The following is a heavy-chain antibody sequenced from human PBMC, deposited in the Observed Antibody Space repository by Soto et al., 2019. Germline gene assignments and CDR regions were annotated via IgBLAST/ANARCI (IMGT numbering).Heavy chain of an antibody. V-gene: IGHV3-21*02. J-gene: IGHJ6*02. Sequence: EVQLVESGGGLVQPGGSLRLSCAASGFTFNTYNMNWVRQAPGKGLEWVSSISSSSTYIFYADSVRGRFTISRDNAENSLYLQMSSLRAEDTAVYYWARDLNKWASKAQLSTAGMDVWGQGTTVTVSS. CDR3: ARDLNKWASKAQLSTAGMDV. CDR2: ISSSSTYI. CDR1: GFTFNTYN. D-gene: IGHD2-2*01.